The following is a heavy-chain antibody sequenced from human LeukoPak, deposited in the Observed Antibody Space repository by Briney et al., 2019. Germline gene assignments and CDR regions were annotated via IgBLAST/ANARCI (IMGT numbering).Heavy chain of an antibody. CDR3: ARGRGERSGPGSYYYYYMDV. J-gene: IGHJ6*03. D-gene: IGHD3-10*01. Sequence: TGGSLRLSCAASGFTFDDYAMHWVRQAPGKGLERVSGISWNSGSIGYADSVKGRFTISRDNAKNSLYLQMNSLRAEDTAVYYCARGRGERSGPGSYYYYYMDVWGKGTTVTVSS. V-gene: IGHV3-9*01. CDR1: GFTFDDYA. CDR2: ISWNSGSI.